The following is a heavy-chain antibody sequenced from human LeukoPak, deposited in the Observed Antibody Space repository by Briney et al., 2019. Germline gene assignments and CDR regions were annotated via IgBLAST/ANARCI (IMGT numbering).Heavy chain of an antibody. Sequence: SGGSLRLSCVASGFTVSRNYMSWVRQAPGKGLEWVSVIYSGGSTYYADSVKGRFTISRDNSKNTLYLQMNSLRTEDTAVYYCASGSGSYRTPYYYMDVWGTGTTVTVSS. CDR3: ASGSGSYRTPYYYMDV. J-gene: IGHJ6*03. V-gene: IGHV3-53*01. CDR1: GFTVSRNY. D-gene: IGHD3-10*01. CDR2: IYSGGST.